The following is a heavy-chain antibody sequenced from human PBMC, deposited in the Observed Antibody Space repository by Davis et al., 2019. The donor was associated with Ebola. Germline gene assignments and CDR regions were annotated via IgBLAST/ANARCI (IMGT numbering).Heavy chain of an antibody. CDR2: INPNSGGT. D-gene: IGHD2-2*01. Sequence: ASVTVSCKASGYTFTGYYMHWVRQAPGQGLEWMGRINPNSGGTNYAQKFQGRVTMTRDTSISTAYMELSRLRSDDTAVYYCARPGGNCSSTSCYAGWFDPWGQGTLVTVSS. CDR1: GYTFTGYY. CDR3: ARPGGNCSSTSCYAGWFDP. J-gene: IGHJ5*02. V-gene: IGHV1-2*06.